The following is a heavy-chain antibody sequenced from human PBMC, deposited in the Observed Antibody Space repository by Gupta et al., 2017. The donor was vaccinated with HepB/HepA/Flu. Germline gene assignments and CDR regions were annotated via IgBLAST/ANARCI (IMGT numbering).Heavy chain of an antibody. D-gene: IGHD3-22*01. Sequence: EVQLVESGGGLVQPGGSLRLSWEGSGFTFSSYEMNWVRQAPGKGLEWVSYIGSDGTTLYYADSVRGRFTISRDNAKNSLYLQMNSLRAEDTAVYYCARGVYDSRGYFFPWGQGTLVTVSS. V-gene: IGHV3-48*03. CDR2: IGSDGTTL. CDR1: GFTFSSYE. J-gene: IGHJ4*02. CDR3: ARGVYDSRGYFFP.